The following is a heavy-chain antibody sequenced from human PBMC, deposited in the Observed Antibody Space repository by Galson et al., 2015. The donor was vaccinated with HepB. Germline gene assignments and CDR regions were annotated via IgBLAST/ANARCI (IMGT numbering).Heavy chain of an antibody. D-gene: IGHD3-16*01. Sequence: SLRLSCAASGFTFSSYSMNWVRQAPGKGLEWVSYINTVSTATYYADSVKGRFTISRDNDRNSLYLQMNSLRAEDTAVYYCARGVMRLVDYWGQGTLVTVSS. CDR1: GFTFSSYS. CDR2: INTVSTAT. CDR3: ARGVMRLVDY. J-gene: IGHJ4*02. V-gene: IGHV3-48*01.